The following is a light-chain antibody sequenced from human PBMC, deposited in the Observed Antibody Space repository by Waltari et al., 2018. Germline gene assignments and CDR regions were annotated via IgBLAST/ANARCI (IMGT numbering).Light chain of an antibody. CDR3: QAWDSSTLWV. V-gene: IGLV3-1*01. J-gene: IGLJ3*02. Sequence: SYELTQPPSVSVSPGQTASIPCSGDKLGDTYASWYQQKPGQSPVLVIYQDNKRPSGIPERFSGSNSGNTATLTISGTQAMDEADYYCQAWDSSTLWVFGGGTKLTVL. CDR1: KLGDTY. CDR2: QDN.